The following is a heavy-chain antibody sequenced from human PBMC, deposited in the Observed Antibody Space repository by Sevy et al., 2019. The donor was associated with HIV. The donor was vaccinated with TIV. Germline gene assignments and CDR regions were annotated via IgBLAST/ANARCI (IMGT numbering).Heavy chain of an antibody. J-gene: IGHJ4*02. CDR3: ARGRFDDILTNPFDY. Sequence: GGSLRLSCAASGFTFSSYAMHWVRQAPGKGLEWVAVISYDGSNKYYADSVKGRFTISRDNSKNTLYLQMNSLRAEDTAVYYCARGRFDDILTNPFDYWGQGTLVTVSP. V-gene: IGHV3-30-3*01. CDR2: ISYDGSNK. D-gene: IGHD3-9*01. CDR1: GFTFSSYA.